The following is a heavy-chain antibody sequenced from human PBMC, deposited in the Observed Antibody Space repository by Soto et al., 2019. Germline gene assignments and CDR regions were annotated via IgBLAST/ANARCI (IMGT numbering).Heavy chain of an antibody. Sequence: TLSLTCTVSGGSIGSSGYYWSWIRQHPDKGLEWIGYIYYNGNTYSTPSLKSRVTISRDTSKNQFSLKLISVTAADTAVYYCARAVESRYFDHWGQGTLVTVSS. CDR2: IYYNGNT. CDR3: ARAVESRYFDH. J-gene: IGHJ4*02. D-gene: IGHD3-3*01. CDR1: GGSIGSSGYY. V-gene: IGHV4-31*03.